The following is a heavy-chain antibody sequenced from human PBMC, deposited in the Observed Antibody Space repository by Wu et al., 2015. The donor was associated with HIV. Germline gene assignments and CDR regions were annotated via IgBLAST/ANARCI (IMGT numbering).Heavy chain of an antibody. V-gene: IGHV1-2*02. D-gene: IGHD6-19*01. CDR1: GYTFSDYF. Sequence: QVHLVQSGAEVRKPGASLKVSCKASGYTFSDYFMHWVRQAPGQGLEWMGWINANTGGTNYAQKFQGRVTMTRDTSINTAYMELTRLTSDDTAVYYCAREGIAVPDYWGQGTLVIVSS. J-gene: IGHJ4*02. CDR2: INANTGGT. CDR3: AREGIAVPDY.